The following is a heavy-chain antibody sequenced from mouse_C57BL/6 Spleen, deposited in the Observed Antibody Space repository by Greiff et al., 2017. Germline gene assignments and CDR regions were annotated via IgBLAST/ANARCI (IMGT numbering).Heavy chain of an antibody. CDR2: IDPSDSET. CDR1: GYTFTSYW. J-gene: IGHJ4*01. V-gene: IGHV1-52*01. D-gene: IGHD1-1*01. CDR3: ARGGIITTVVATRARDY. Sequence: QVQLQQPGAELVRPGSSVKLSCKASGYTFTSYWMHWVKQRPIQGLEWIGNIDPSDSETHYNQKFKDKATLTVDKSSSTAYMQLSSLTSEDSAVYYCARGGIITTVVATRARDYWGQGTSVTVSS.